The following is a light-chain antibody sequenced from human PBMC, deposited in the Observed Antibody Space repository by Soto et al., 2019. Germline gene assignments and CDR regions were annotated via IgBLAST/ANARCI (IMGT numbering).Light chain of an antibody. V-gene: IGKV1-5*03. CDR1: QSISSW. CDR2: KAS. J-gene: IGKJ1*01. CDR3: QQYNISPT. Sequence: DIQMTQSPSTLSASVGDRVTITCRASQSISSWLAWYQQKPGKAPKLLIYKASSLESGVPSRFSGSGSGTEFTLTISSLQPDDVATYYCQQYNISPTFGQGTKVEIK.